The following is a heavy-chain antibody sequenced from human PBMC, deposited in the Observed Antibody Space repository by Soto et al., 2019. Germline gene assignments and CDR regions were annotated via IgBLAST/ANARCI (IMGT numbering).Heavy chain of an antibody. Sequence: SETLSLTCTVSGGSISSGGYYWSWILQHPGKGLEWIGYIYYSGSTYYNPSLKSRVTISVDTSKNQFSLKLSSVTAADTAVYYCARDRYWNSSFNYYYYMDVWGKGTTVTVSS. V-gene: IGHV4-31*03. CDR3: ARDRYWNSSFNYYYYMDV. J-gene: IGHJ6*03. CDR1: GGSISSGGYY. CDR2: IYYSGST. D-gene: IGHD1-1*01.